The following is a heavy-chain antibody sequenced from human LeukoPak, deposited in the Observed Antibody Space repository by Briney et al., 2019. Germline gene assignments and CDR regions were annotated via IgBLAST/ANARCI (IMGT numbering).Heavy chain of an antibody. CDR1: GFTFSTYA. CDR3: AKGRGSSWSVLYFDY. Sequence: PGGSLRPSCAASGFTFSTYAMSWVRQAPGKGLEWVSAILGSGDRTYYAGSVKGRFTISRDNSKNTLYLQMNSLRAEDTAVYYCAKGRGSSWSVLYFDYWGQGTLVTVSS. J-gene: IGHJ4*02. CDR2: ILGSGDRT. D-gene: IGHD6-13*01. V-gene: IGHV3-23*01.